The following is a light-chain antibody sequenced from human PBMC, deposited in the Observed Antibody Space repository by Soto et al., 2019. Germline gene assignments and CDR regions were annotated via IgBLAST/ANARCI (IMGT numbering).Light chain of an antibody. J-gene: IGKJ4*01. CDR1: QSVSSY. V-gene: IGKV3-11*01. CDR2: DTS. CDR3: QQRSNWLLT. Sequence: EIVLPQSPATLALSPGVRATLSCRASQSVSSYLAWYQQKPGQAPRLLIYDTSNRATGIPTRFSGSGSGTDFTLTISSLEPEDFAVYYCQQRSNWLLTFGGGTKVEI.